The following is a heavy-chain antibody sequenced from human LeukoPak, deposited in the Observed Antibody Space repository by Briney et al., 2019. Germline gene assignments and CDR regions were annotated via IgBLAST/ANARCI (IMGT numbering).Heavy chain of an antibody. V-gene: IGHV4-59*01. CDR1: GGSLSNYY. D-gene: IGHD1-1*01. Sequence: SETLSLTCSVSGGSLSNYYWSWIRQPPGKGLEWIGKIYYSGITRYSPSLESRVTISVDTSKDQFSLTLTSVTAADTAVYYCARVGRSWNGGNWFDSWGQGTLVTVSS. CDR3: ARVGRSWNGGNWFDS. CDR2: IYYSGIT. J-gene: IGHJ5*01.